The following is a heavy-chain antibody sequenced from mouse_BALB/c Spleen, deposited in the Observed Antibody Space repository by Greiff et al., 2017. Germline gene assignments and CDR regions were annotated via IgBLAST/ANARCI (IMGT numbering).Heavy chain of an antibody. V-gene: IGHV5-12-1*01. CDR1: GFAFSSYD. J-gene: IGHJ3*01. CDR2: ISSGGGST. CDR3: ASLYDGYYSWFAY. D-gene: IGHD2-3*01. Sequence: EVQRVESGGGLVKPGGSLKLSCAASGFAFSSYDMSWVRQTPEKRLEWVAYISSGGGSTYYPDTVKGRFTISRDNAKNTLYLQMSSLKSEDTAMYYCASLYDGYYSWFAYWGQGTLVTVSA.